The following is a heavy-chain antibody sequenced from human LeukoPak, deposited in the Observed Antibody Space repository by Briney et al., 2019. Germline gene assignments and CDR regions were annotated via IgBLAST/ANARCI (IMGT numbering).Heavy chain of an antibody. CDR1: GGSISSGGYY. J-gene: IGHJ6*02. D-gene: IGHD6-6*01. CDR2: IYYSGST. CDR3: AREGLYSSSSSRYYYNGMDV. V-gene: IGHV4-31*03. Sequence: SQTLSLTCTVSGGSISSGGYYWSWICQHPGKGLEWIGYIYYSGSTYYNPSLKSRVTISVDTSKNQFSLKLSSVTAADTAVYYCAREGLYSSSSSRYYYNGMDVWGQGTTVTVSS.